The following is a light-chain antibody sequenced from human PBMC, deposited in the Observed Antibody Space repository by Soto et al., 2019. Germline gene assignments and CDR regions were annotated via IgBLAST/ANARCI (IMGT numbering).Light chain of an antibody. CDR1: XSVSTN. Sequence: EIVMTQSPDTLSVSPGERVTLSCRASXSVSTNLXWYQQKPGQAPRLLISGASTRATGIPARFSGSGSGTDFTLTIGRLDPEDFAVYYCQQYGSSPLTLGQGTKV. CDR3: QQYGSSPLT. V-gene: IGKV3-20*01. CDR2: GAS. J-gene: IGKJ1*01.